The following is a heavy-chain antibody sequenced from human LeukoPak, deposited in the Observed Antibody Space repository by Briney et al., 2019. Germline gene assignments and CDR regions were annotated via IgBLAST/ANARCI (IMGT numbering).Heavy chain of an antibody. CDR2: INHSGST. D-gene: IGHD4-17*01. J-gene: IGHJ5*02. V-gene: IGHV4-34*01. Sequence: SETLSLTCAVYGGSFSGYYWSWIRQPPGKGLEWIGEINHSGSTNYNSSLKSRVTISVDTSKNQFSLKLSSVTAADTAVYYCARDMGYGDYVHGHNWFDPWGQGTLVTVSS. CDR3: ARDMGYGDYVHGHNWFDP. CDR1: GGSFSGYY.